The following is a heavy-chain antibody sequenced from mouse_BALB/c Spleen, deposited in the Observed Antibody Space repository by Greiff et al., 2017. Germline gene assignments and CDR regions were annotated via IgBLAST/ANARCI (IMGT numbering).Heavy chain of an antibody. V-gene: IGHV1-37*01. Sequence: EVMLVESGPELVKPGASVKISCKASGYSFTGYFMNWVKQSHGKSLEWIGRINPYNGDTFYNQKFKGKATLTVDKSSSTAHMELLSLTSEDSAVYYCGREGYYYGSSYWYFDVWGAGTTVTVSS. J-gene: IGHJ1*01. CDR2: INPYNGDT. CDR1: GYSFTGYF. CDR3: GREGYYYGSSYWYFDV. D-gene: IGHD1-1*01.